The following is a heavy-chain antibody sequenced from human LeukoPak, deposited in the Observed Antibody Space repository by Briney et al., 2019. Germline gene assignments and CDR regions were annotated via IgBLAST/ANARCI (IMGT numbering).Heavy chain of an antibody. CDR2: IIPIFGTA. J-gene: IGHJ4*02. V-gene: IGHV1-69*13. Sequence: GASVKVSCKASGGTFSSYAISWVRQAPGQGLEWMGGIIPIFGTANYAQKFQGRVMITADESTSTAYMELSSLRSEDTAVYYCASLGGGYCSSTSCLEDYWGQGTLVTVSS. CDR3: ASLGGGYCSSTSCLEDY. CDR1: GGTFSSYA. D-gene: IGHD2-2*01.